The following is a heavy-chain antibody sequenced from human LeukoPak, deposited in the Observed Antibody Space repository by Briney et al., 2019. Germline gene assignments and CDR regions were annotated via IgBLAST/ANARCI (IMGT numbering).Heavy chain of an antibody. Sequence: GGSLRLSCAASGFKFDDYGMSWVRQAPGKGLEWVSGISWNGGNTGYADSVKGRFTISGDNAKNSLFLQVNSLRADDTAFYYCAREGIYCVNGVCHLDYWGQGTLVTVSS. CDR1: GFKFDDYG. J-gene: IGHJ4*02. CDR2: ISWNGGNT. CDR3: AREGIYCVNGVCHLDY. D-gene: IGHD2-8*01. V-gene: IGHV3-20*04.